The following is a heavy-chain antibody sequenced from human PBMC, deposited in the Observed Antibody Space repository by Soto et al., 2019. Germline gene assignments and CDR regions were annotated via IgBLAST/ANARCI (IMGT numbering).Heavy chain of an antibody. CDR2: INPNSGGA. CDR1: GYTFTSYK. J-gene: IGHJ5*02. CDR3: ASTFVANYKWFDP. D-gene: IGHD3-16*01. V-gene: IGHV1-2*02. Sequence: ASVKVSCKVSGYTFTSYKIYWVRQASGQGLEWMGCINPNSGGASYAQKFQDRVTMTRNTSIITAYMELSDLRSDDTGVYYCASTFVANYKWFDPWGQGTLVTVSS.